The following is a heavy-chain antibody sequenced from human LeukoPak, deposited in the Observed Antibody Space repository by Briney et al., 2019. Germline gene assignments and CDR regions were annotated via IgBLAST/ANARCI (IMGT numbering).Heavy chain of an antibody. CDR1: GYTFTSYG. CDR3: ARSVSIFRYSSGWHYFDY. J-gene: IGHJ4*02. CDR2: ISAYNGNT. V-gene: IGHV1-18*01. D-gene: IGHD6-19*01. Sequence: VKVSCKASGYTFTSYGISWVRQAPGQGLEWMGWISAYNGNTNYAQKLQGRVTMTTDTSTSTAYIELRSLRSDDTAVYYCARSVSIFRYSSGWHYFDYWGQGTLVTVSS.